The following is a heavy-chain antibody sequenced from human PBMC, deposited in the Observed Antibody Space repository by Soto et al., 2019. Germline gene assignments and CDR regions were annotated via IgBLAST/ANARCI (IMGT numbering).Heavy chain of an antibody. Sequence: ASVKVSCKASGYTFIGYYIHWIRQAPGQGLEWMGYINPQTGAPNYAQKFKGSVTMTRDTTLRTAYMELKRLTSDDTAVYYCARAGGPGILNYWGQGTLVTVSS. CDR3: ARAGGPGILNY. CDR2: INPQTGAP. D-gene: IGHD3-16*01. V-gene: IGHV1-2*04. J-gene: IGHJ4*02. CDR1: GYTFIGYY.